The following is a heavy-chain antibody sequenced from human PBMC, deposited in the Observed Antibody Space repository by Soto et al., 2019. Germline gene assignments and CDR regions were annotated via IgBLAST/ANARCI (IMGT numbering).Heavy chain of an antibody. J-gene: IGHJ4*02. CDR2: IKSKTDGGTT. Sequence: EVQLVESGGGLVKPGGSLRLSCAASGFTFSNAWMSWVRQAPGKGLEWVGRIKSKTDGGTTDYAAPVKGRFTISRDDSKNTLYLQMNSLKTEDTAVYYCTPPRGYDILTGYYPWWGQGTLVTVSS. V-gene: IGHV3-15*01. CDR3: TPPRGYDILTGYYPW. D-gene: IGHD3-9*01. CDR1: GFTFSNAW.